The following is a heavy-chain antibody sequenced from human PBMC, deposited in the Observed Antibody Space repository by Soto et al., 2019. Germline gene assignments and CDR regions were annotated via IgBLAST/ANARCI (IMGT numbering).Heavy chain of an antibody. J-gene: IGHJ4*02. V-gene: IGHV3-23*01. CDR2: ISGSGGST. Sequence: EVQLLESGGGLVQPGGSLRLSCAASGFTFSSYAMSWVRQAPWKGLEWVSAISGSGGSTYYADSVKGRFTISRDNSNNTLYLQMNSLRAEDTAVYYCAKPRYDYVGGSYGYWGQGTLVTVSS. CDR3: AKPRYDYVGGSYGY. D-gene: IGHD3-16*01. CDR1: GFTFSSYA.